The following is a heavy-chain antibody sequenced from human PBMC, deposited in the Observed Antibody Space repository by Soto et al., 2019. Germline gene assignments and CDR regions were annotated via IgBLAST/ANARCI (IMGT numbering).Heavy chain of an antibody. J-gene: IGHJ4*02. V-gene: IGHV3-53*01. CDR3: ARSGRPEPDFDY. D-gene: IGHD6-25*01. CDR2: IYSGGST. Sequence: GGSLRLSCAASGFTVSSNYMSWVRQAPGKGLEWVSVIYSGGSTYYADSVKGRFTISRDNSKNTLYLQMNSLRAEDTAVYYCARSGRPEPDFDYWGQGTLVTVSS. CDR1: GFTVSSNY.